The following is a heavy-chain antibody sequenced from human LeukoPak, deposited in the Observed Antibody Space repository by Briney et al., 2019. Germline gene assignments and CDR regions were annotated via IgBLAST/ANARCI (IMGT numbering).Heavy chain of an antibody. D-gene: IGHD1-26*01. Sequence: SETLSLTCDVSGGSISSYYWGWVRQPAGKRLEWLGRIYTTGTTNFNPALRSRLTMSVDTSKNQFSLKLTSVTAADTAVYFCARQGYTASYYFLDFWSQGTLVTVSS. CDR3: ARQGYTASYYFLDF. V-gene: IGHV4-4*07. J-gene: IGHJ4*02. CDR2: IYTTGTT. CDR1: GGSISSYY.